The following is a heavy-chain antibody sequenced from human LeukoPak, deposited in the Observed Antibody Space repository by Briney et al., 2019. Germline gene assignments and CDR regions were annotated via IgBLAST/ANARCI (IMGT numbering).Heavy chain of an antibody. Sequence: ASVTVSCKASGYTFTSYYMHWVRQAPGQGLEWVGVINPSGGSTSYAQKFQGRVTMTRDTSTSTVYMELSSLRSEDTAVYYCAKEGYCSSTSCYGGAFDIWGQGTMVTVSS. CDR3: AKEGYCSSTSCYGGAFDI. J-gene: IGHJ3*02. V-gene: IGHV1-46*01. D-gene: IGHD2-2*01. CDR1: GYTFTSYY. CDR2: INPSGGST.